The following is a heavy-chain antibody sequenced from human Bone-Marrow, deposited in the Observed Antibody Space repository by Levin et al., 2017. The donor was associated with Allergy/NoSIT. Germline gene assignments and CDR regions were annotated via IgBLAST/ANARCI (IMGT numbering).Heavy chain of an antibody. D-gene: IGHD1-26*01. Sequence: PGGSLRLSCAASGFTFSSYWMSWVRQAPGKGLEWVANIKQDGSEKYYVDSVKGRFTISRDNAKNSLYLQMNSLRAEDTAVYYCARGGGYSGSYDWFDYWGQGTLVTVSS. CDR3: ARGGGYSGSYDWFDY. V-gene: IGHV3-7*01. CDR2: IKQDGSEK. J-gene: IGHJ4*02. CDR1: GFTFSSYW.